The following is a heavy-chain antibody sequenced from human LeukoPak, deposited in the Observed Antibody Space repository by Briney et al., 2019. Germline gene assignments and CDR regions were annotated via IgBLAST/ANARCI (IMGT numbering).Heavy chain of an antibody. CDR3: ARHEYYYDSSGYYYDPSYFDY. J-gene: IGHJ4*02. D-gene: IGHD3-22*01. CDR2: IDPRDSYT. CDR1: GYSFTSYW. V-gene: IGHV5-10-1*01. Sequence: GESLKISCKGSGYSFTSYWISWVRQMPGKRLEWMGRIDPRDSYTNYSPSFQGHVTISADKSISTAYLQWSSLKASDTAMYYCARHEYYYDSSGYYYDPSYFDYWGQGTLVTVSS.